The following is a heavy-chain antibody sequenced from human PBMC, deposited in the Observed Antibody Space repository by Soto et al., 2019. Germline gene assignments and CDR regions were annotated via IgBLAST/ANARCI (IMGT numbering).Heavy chain of an antibody. CDR2: IGGSGGST. D-gene: IGHD6-19*01. J-gene: IGHJ3*02. CDR3: AKDYSSGGYAFDI. Sequence: GGSLRLSCAASGFTFSNYAMNWVRQAPGKGLEWVSAIGGSGGSTYYADSVMGRFTISRDNSKNTLYLQMNSLRAEDTAVYYCAKDYSSGGYAFDIWGQGTMVTVSS. V-gene: IGHV3-23*01. CDR1: GFTFSNYA.